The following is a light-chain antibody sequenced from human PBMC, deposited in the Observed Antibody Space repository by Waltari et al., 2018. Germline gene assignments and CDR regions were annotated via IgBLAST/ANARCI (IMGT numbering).Light chain of an antibody. CDR3: QQYYEWQT. J-gene: IGKJ1*01. CDR2: DVS. CDR1: EPVTSH. Sequence: EIVMTQSPAVLSVSPGQRATLPCRAREPVTSHLAWYQQKPGQAPRLLTYDVSTRAAGIPARFSGSGSETEFTLTVTSLQSEDCAVYYCQQYYEWQTFGPGTKVEIK. V-gene: IGKV3D-15*01.